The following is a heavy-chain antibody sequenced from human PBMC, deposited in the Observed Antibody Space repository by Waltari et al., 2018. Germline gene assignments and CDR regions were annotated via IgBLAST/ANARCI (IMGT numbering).Heavy chain of an antibody. CDR3: ASIAAAGISGMDV. Sequence: ESGPALVKPTQTLTLTCTFSGFSLSTSRMCVRWIRQPPGKALAWIGYIYYSGSTNYNPSLKSRVTISVDTSKYQFSLKLSSVTAADTAVYYCASIAAAGISGMDVWGQGTTVTVSS. CDR1: GFSLSTSRMC. J-gene: IGHJ6*02. D-gene: IGHD6-13*01. V-gene: IGHV4-61*01. CDR2: IYYSGST.